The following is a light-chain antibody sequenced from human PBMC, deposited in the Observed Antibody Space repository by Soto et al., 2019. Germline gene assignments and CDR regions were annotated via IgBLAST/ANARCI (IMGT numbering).Light chain of an antibody. Sequence: GDRVTITCRASQSITTFLAWYQQKPGKVPQSLIYDASKLEPGVPSRLSGGGSGTEFTLTISSLQPDDFATYYCQQYSTYPLTFGGGTKVDIK. CDR1: QSITTF. V-gene: IGKV1-5*01. CDR2: DAS. CDR3: QQYSTYPLT. J-gene: IGKJ4*01.